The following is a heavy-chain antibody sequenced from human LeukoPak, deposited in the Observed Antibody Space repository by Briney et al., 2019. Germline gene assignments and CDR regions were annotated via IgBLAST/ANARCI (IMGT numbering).Heavy chain of an antibody. CDR2: ISSSSSYI. J-gene: IGHJ4*02. CDR3: ARDFAFGYSSSLGY. V-gene: IGHV3-21*03. D-gene: IGHD6-6*01. Sequence: GGSLRLSCAASGFTFSSYSMNWVRQAPGKGLEWVSSISSSSSYIYYADSVKGRFTISRDNAKNSLYLQMNSLRAEDTAVYYCARDFAFGYSSSLGYWGQGTLVTVSS. CDR1: GFTFSSYS.